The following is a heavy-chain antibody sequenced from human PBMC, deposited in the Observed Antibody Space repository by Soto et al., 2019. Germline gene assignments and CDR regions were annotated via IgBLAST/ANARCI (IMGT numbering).Heavy chain of an antibody. D-gene: IGHD5-12*01. J-gene: IGHJ4*02. CDR1: GFTFSSYA. CDR3: ANDLLATIVVGFSGVCEC. Sequence: GGSLRLSCAASGFTFSSYAMSWVRQAPGQGLEWVTCISGSGSSSYSADTVKGRFTNSRENSKITLYLQINSLSHEDTAVYYCANDLLATIVVGFSGVCECWGQGTLVTVSS. CDR2: ISGSGSSS. V-gene: IGHV3-23*01.